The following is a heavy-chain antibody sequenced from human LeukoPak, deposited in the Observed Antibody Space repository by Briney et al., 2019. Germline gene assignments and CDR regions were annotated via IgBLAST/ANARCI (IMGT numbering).Heavy chain of an antibody. V-gene: IGHV4-34*01. CDR2: INHSGST. CDR3: ARLGIYYDSSGYYNYFDY. J-gene: IGHJ4*02. Sequence: TSETLSLTCAVYGGPFSGYYWSWIRQPPGKGLEWIGEINHSGSTNYNPSLKSRVTISVDTSKNQFSLKLSSVTAADTAVYYCARLGIYYDSSGYYNYFDYWGQGTLVTVSS. D-gene: IGHD3-22*01. CDR1: GGPFSGYY.